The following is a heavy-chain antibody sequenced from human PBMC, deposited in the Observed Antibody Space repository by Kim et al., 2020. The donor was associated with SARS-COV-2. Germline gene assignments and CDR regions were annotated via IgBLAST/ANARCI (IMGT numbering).Heavy chain of an antibody. CDR2: IYYSGST. J-gene: IGHJ4*02. CDR3: ARGLGGSYLSDY. V-gene: IGHV4-39*07. CDR1: GGSISSSSYY. D-gene: IGHD1-26*01. Sequence: SETLSHTCTVSGGSISSSSYYWGWIRQPPGKGLEWIGSIYYSGSTYYNPSLKSRVTISVDTSKNQFSLKLSSVTAADTAVYYCARGLGGSYLSDYWGQGT.